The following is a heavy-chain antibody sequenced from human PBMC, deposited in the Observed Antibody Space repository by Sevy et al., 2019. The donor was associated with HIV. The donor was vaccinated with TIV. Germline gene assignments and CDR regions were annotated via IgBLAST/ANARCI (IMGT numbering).Heavy chain of an antibody. CDR1: GGSISSYY. V-gene: IGHV4-59*01. CDR2: IYYSGST. J-gene: IGHJ4*02. D-gene: IGHD3-22*01. Sequence: SETLSLTCTVSGGSISSYYWSWIRQPPGKGLEWIGYIYYSGSTNYNPSLKSRVTISVDTSKNQFSLKLSSVTAADTAVYYCARVAVSSGYYDGFLDYWGQGTLVTVSS. CDR3: ARVAVSSGYYDGFLDY.